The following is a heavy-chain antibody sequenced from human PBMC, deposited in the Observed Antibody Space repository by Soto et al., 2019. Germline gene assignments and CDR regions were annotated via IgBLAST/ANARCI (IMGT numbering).Heavy chain of an antibody. D-gene: IGHD2-2*01. J-gene: IGHJ6*02. V-gene: IGHV3-23*01. CDR1: GFTFSSYA. Sequence: EVQLLESGGGLVQPGGSLRLSCAASGFTFSSYAMKWVRQAPGKGLEWVSLIGESGTPTYYADSVNGRFTISRDNSGNTLLLEMYSLRAEDMAVYYCARYIPGVSDYGMDVWGQGTTVTVSS. CDR3: ARYIPGVSDYGMDV. CDR2: IGESGTPT.